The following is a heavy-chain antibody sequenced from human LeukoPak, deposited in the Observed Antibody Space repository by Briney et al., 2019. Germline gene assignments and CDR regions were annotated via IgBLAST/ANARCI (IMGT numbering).Heavy chain of an antibody. CDR3: ASSDYGGNSDY. CDR2: IYYSGST. D-gene: IGHD4-23*01. CDR1: GGSISSYY. V-gene: IGHV4-59*08. Sequence: SETLSLTCTVSGGSISSYYWSWIRQPPGKGLEWIGYIYYSGSTNYNPSLKSRVTISVDTSKNQFSLKLSSVTAADTAVYYCASSDYGGNSDYWGQGTLVTVSS. J-gene: IGHJ4*02.